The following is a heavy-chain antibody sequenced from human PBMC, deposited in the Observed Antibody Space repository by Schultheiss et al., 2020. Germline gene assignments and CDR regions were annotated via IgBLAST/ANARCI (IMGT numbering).Heavy chain of an antibody. V-gene: IGHV3-72*01. Sequence: GGSLRLSCAASGFTFSDHYMDWVRQAPGKGLEWVGRTRNKANSYTTEYAASVKGRFTISRDDSKNSLYLQMNSLKTEDTAVYYCARSQWLGPNDAFDIWGQGTTVTVSS. CDR2: TRNKANSYTT. D-gene: IGHD6-19*01. CDR3: ARSQWLGPNDAFDI. J-gene: IGHJ3*02. CDR1: GFTFSDHY.